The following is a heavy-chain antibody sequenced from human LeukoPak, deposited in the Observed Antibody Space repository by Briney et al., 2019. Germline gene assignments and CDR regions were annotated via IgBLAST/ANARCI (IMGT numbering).Heavy chain of an antibody. Sequence: SETLSLTCTVSGGSISNYYWSWIRQPPGKGLEWIGYIYYSGSTNYNPSLKSRVTISVDTSKNQFSLKLSSVTAADTAVYYCARKYYYDSNHDAFDIWGQGTMVTVSS. CDR2: IYYSGST. J-gene: IGHJ3*02. D-gene: IGHD3-22*01. CDR1: GGSISNYY. V-gene: IGHV4-59*01. CDR3: ARKYYYDSNHDAFDI.